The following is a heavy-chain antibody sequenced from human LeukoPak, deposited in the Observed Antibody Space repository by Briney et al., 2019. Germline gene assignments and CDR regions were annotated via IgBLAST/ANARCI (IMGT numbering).Heavy chain of an antibody. J-gene: IGHJ6*02. D-gene: IGHD2-2*01. CDR2: ISSSSSYI. Sequence: PGGSLRLSCAASGFTFSSYSMNWVRQAPGKGLEWVSSISSSSSYIYYADSVKGRFTISRDNAKNSLYLQMNSLRAEDTAVYYCAXGRYCSSTSCQYYGMDVWGQGTTVIVSS. CDR1: GFTFSSYS. CDR3: AXGRYCSSTSCQYYGMDV. V-gene: IGHV3-21*01.